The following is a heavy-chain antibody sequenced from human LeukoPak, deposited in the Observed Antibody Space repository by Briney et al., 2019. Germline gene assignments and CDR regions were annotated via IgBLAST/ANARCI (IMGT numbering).Heavy chain of an antibody. J-gene: IGHJ4*02. Sequence: ASVKVSCKASGYTFTGYYMHWVRHAPGQGLERMGWINPNSGGTNYAQKFQGRVTMTRDTSISTAYMELSRLRSDDTAVYYCARIFHLDIVVVPAATPFDYWGQGTLVTVSS. CDR1: GYTFTGYY. V-gene: IGHV1-2*02. D-gene: IGHD2-2*03. CDR2: INPNSGGT. CDR3: ARIFHLDIVVVPAATPFDY.